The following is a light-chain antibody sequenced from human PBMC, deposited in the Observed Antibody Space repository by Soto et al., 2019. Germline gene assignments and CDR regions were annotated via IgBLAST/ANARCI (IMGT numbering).Light chain of an antibody. CDR1: QSVRSW. V-gene: IGKV1-5*01. Sequence: DIQMTQSPSILSASVGDRVTITCRASQSVRSWLAWYQQKPGRAPKFLIYDASSLESGVPLRFSGSGSGTEFTLTISNLQPDDFATYYCQQYDNYPLTFGGGTKVDI. CDR2: DAS. J-gene: IGKJ4*01. CDR3: QQYDNYPLT.